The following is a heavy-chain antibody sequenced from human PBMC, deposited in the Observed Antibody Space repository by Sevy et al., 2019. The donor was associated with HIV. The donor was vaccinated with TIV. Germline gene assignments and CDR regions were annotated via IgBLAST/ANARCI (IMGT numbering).Heavy chain of an antibody. CDR3: ARLVGYCSGGRCSIIDF. D-gene: IGHD2-15*01. CDR2: ISYDARKK. Sequence: GGSLRLSCAASGFGLSNHAMIWVRQAPGKGLEWVAGISYDARKKYYADSVRGRFTISRDDSKNTLYLQMNSLTTEDTAVYYCARLVGYCSGGRCSIIDFWGQGTLVTVS. J-gene: IGHJ4*02. CDR1: GFGLSNHA. V-gene: IGHV3-30*01.